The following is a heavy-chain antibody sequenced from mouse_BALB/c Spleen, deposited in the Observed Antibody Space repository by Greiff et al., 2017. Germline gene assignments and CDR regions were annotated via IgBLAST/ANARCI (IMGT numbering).Heavy chain of an antibody. Sequence: VQLQQSGAELVRPGTSVKVSCKASGYAFTNYLLEWVKQRPGQGLEWIGVINPGSGGTNYNEKFKGKATLTADKSSSTAYMQLSSLTSDDAAVYFCAREGVDGNYAMDYWGQGTSVTVSS. CDR2: INPGSGGT. V-gene: IGHV1-54*01. D-gene: IGHD1-3*01. J-gene: IGHJ4*01. CDR1: GYAFTNYL. CDR3: AREGVDGNYAMDY.